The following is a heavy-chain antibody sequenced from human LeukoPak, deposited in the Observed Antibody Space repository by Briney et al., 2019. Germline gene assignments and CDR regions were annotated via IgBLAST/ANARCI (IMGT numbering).Heavy chain of an antibody. Sequence: PSGTLSLTCAVSGDSISSQSWWSWVRQPPGKGLEWIGEIHHTGSTNYNPSLKSRVTIAVDKSKDQFSLKLSSETAADTAVYYCARALGSGWYYYFDYWGQGTLVTVSS. CDR2: IHHTGST. D-gene: IGHD6-19*01. J-gene: IGHJ4*02. V-gene: IGHV4-4*02. CDR1: GDSISSQSW. CDR3: ARALGSGWYYYFDY.